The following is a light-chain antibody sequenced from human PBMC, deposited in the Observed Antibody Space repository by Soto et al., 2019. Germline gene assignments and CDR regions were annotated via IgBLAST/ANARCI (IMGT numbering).Light chain of an antibody. J-gene: IGKJ1*01. CDR3: QQYGSSPPT. Sequence: EIVLTQSPGTLSLSPGERATLSCRASQSVSTNYLAWYQRKPGQAPRLLIYGASSRATGIPDRFSGSGSGTDFTLPSTRLEPEDFAVYYCQQYGSSPPTFGQGTKVEIK. CDR2: GAS. CDR1: QSVSTNY. V-gene: IGKV3-20*01.